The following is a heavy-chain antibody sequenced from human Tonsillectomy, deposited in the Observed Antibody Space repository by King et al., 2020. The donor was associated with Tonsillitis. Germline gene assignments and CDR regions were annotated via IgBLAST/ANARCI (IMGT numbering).Heavy chain of an antibody. V-gene: IGHV3-74*02. J-gene: IGHJ4*01. CDR3: ARAVCTGGSCYYSH. CDR1: GFEFSSYW. D-gene: IGHD2-15*01. CDR2: INSDGSST. Sequence: VQLVESGGGLVQPGGSLRLSCAASGFEFSSYWMHWVRQAPGKGLVWVSCINSDGSSTNYADSVKGRFTISRDNTKNTLYLQMNSLRAEDRAVYYCARAVCTGGSCYYSHWGHGTLVTVST.